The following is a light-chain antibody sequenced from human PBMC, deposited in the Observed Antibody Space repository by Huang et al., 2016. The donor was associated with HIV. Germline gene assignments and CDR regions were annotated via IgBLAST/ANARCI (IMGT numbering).Light chain of an antibody. CDR1: HGISNS. CDR2: AAS. CDR3: QQYYSTPT. J-gene: IGKJ4*01. Sequence: DIQMTQSPSSLSASVGDRVTITCRASHGISNSLAWYQQKPGKAPKLLLYAASTLESGVPSRFSGSGSGTDYTLTISSLQPEDFATYYCQQYYSTPTFGGGTKVEIK. V-gene: IGKV1-NL1*01.